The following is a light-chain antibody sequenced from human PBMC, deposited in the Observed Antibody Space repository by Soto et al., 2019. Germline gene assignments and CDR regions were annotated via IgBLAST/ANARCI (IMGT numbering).Light chain of an antibody. CDR1: SSDVGRYDY. CDR3: CSFAGSYSYV. Sequence: QSVLTQPRLVSASPGQSVTISCTGTSSDVGRYDYVSWYQQHPGKAPKLIVYDVTERPSGVPDRFSGSKSGNTASLTISGLQAEDEADYSCCSFAGSYSYVFGTGTKVTVL. J-gene: IGLJ1*01. CDR2: DVT. V-gene: IGLV2-11*01.